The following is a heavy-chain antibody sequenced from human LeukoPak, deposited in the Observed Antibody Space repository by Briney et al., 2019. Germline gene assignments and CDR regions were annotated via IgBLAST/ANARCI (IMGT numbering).Heavy chain of an antibody. D-gene: IGHD3-22*01. CDR3: ARDRGSSGPIAAFDI. J-gene: IGHJ3*02. V-gene: IGHV3-30*02. CDR2: IQYDGSNE. Sequence: GGFLRLSCAASGFTFSSYGMHWVRQAPGKGLEWVAYIQYDGSNEQYADSVKGRFTISRDNAKNSLYLQMNSLRAEDTAVYYCARDRGSSGPIAAFDIWGQGTMVTVSS. CDR1: GFTFSSYG.